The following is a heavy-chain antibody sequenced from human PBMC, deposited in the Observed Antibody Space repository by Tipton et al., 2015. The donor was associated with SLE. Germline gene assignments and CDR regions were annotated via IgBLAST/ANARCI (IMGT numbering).Heavy chain of an antibody. J-gene: IGHJ4*02. CDR1: GYSISSGYY. D-gene: IGHD2-15*01. CDR2: IYHSGST. Sequence: LRLSCTVSGYSISSGYYWGWIRQPPGKGLEWIGSIYHSGSTNYNPSLKSRVTISVDTSKNQFSLKLSSVTAADTAVYYCARGSSLLLWGQGTLVTVSS. CDR3: ARGSSLLL. V-gene: IGHV4-38-2*02.